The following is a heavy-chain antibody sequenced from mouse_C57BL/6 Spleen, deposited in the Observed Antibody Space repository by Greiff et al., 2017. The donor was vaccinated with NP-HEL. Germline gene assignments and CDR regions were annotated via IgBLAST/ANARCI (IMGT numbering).Heavy chain of an antibody. V-gene: IGHV1-81*01. CDR3: ARKEVGYAMDY. D-gene: IGHD1-3*01. Sequence: VKLMESGAELARPGASVKLSCKASGYTFTSYGISWVKQRTGQGLEWIGEIYPRSGNTYYNEKFKGKATLTADKSSSTAYMELRSLTSEDSAVYFCARKEVGYAMDYWGQGTSVTVSS. CDR1: GYTFTSYG. J-gene: IGHJ4*01. CDR2: IYPRSGNT.